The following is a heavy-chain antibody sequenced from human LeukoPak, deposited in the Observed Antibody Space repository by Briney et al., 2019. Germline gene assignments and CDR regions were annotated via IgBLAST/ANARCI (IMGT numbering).Heavy chain of an antibody. CDR3: ARDIYYDSSGYYYGEDDAFDI. CDR2: ISAYNGNT. D-gene: IGHD3-22*01. Sequence: ASVKVSCKASGYTFTSYGIIWVRQAPGQGLEWMGWISAYNGNTNYAQKLQGRVTMTTDTSTSTAYMELRSLRSDDTAVYYCARDIYYDSSGYYYGEDDAFDIWGQGTMVTVSS. V-gene: IGHV1-18*01. CDR1: GYTFTSYG. J-gene: IGHJ3*02.